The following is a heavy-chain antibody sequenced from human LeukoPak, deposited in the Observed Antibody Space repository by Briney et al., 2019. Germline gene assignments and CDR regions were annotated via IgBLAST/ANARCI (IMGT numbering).Heavy chain of an antibody. J-gene: IGHJ4*02. CDR3: TTDRRGLPDY. D-gene: IGHD3-16*01. V-gene: IGHV3-15*07. CDR2: IRSKTDGGTI. Sequence: GGSLRLSCAASGFTFSNAWMNRVRQAPGKGLELVGRIRSKTDGGTIDYAAPVKGRFTISRNDSKNTLYLQMNSLKTEDTAVYYCTTDRRGLPDYWGQGTLVTVSS. CDR1: GFTFSNAW.